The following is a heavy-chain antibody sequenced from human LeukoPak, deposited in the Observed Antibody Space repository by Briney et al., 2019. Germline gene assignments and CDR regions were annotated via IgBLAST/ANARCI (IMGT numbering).Heavy chain of an antibody. CDR1: GGTFSSYA. CDR3: ARVYYDSSGYHDAYDI. J-gene: IGHJ3*02. D-gene: IGHD3-22*01. Sequence: SVKVSCKASGGTFSSYAISWVRQAPAQGLEWMGGIIPIFGTANYAQKFQGRVTITADESTSTAYMELSSLRSEDTAVYYCARVYYDSSGYHDAYDIWGQGTMVTVSS. CDR2: IIPIFGTA. V-gene: IGHV1-69*13.